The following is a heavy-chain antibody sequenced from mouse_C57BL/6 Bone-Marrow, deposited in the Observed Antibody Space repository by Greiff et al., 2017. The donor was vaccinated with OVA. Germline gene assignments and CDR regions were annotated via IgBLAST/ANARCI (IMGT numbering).Heavy chain of an antibody. CDR1: GYTFTSYD. V-gene: IGHV1-85*01. CDR3: ARGGIYDGYFYAMDY. J-gene: IGHJ4*01. CDR2: IYPRDGST. D-gene: IGHD2-3*01. Sequence: VQLQQSGPELVKPGASVKLSCKASGYTFTSYDINWVKQRPGQGLEWIGWIYPRDGSTKYNEKFKGKATLTVDTSSSTAYMELHSLTSEDSAVYFCARGGIYDGYFYAMDYWGQGTSVTVSS.